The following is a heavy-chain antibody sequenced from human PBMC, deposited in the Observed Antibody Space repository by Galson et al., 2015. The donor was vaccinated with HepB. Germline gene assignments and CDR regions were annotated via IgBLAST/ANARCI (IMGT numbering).Heavy chain of an antibody. V-gene: IGHV3-49*04. CDR1: GFTFGDYA. J-gene: IGHJ4*02. CDR3: YLPIAVAGSVDY. CDR2: IRSKAYGGTT. D-gene: IGHD6-19*01. Sequence: SLRLSCAASGFTFGDYAVSWVRQAPGKGLEWVGFIRSKAYGGTTEYAASVKGRFTISRDDSKSIAYLQMNSLKTEDTAVYYCYLPIAVAGSVDYWGQGTLVTVSS.